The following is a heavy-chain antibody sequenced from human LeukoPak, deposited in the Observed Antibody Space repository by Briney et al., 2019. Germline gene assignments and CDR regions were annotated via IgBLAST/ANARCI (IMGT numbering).Heavy chain of an antibody. Sequence: GGSLRLSCAASGFTFSSYWMHWVRQAPGKGLVWVSRINSDGSSTSYADSVKGRFTISRDNAKNTLYLQMNSLRAEDTAVYYCAKEPYRYSYGYGYFDYWGQGTLVTVSS. CDR2: INSDGSST. CDR3: AKEPYRYSYGYGYFDY. CDR1: GFTFSSYW. D-gene: IGHD5-18*01. V-gene: IGHV3-74*01. J-gene: IGHJ4*02.